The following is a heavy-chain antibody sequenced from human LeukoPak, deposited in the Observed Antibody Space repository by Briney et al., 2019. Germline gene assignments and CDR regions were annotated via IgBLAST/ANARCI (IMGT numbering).Heavy chain of an antibody. Sequence: QPGGSLRLSCAASGFTFSSYGMHWVRQAPGKGLEWVAVISYDGSNKYYADSVKGRFTISRDNSKNTLYLQMNSLRAEDTAVYYCAKSGGPPYSSGWDYFDYWGQGTLVTVSS. V-gene: IGHV3-30*18. CDR3: AKSGGPPYSSGWDYFDY. D-gene: IGHD6-19*01. CDR1: GFTFSSYG. CDR2: ISYDGSNK. J-gene: IGHJ4*02.